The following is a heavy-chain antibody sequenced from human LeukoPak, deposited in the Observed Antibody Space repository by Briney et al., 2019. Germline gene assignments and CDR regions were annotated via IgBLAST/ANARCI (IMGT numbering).Heavy chain of an antibody. Sequence: PSETLSLSCTVSNGSIFSHNSYWAWVRQPPGKGLEWIVGMYYSGTTYCNPSLQSRVTMSVDMAKNHFSLNMTSVSAADTAVYFCAKLVGTTGYFDLWGRGALVTVAS. CDR2: MYYSGTT. D-gene: IGHD1-1*01. J-gene: IGHJ4*02. CDR3: AKLVGTTGYFDL. CDR1: NGSIFSHNSY. V-gene: IGHV4-39*01.